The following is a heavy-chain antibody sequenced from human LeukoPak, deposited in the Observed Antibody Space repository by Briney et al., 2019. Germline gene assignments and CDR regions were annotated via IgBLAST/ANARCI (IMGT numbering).Heavy chain of an antibody. Sequence: SQTLSLTCTVSGGSISSYYWSWIRQPPGKGLEWIGYIYYSGSTTDNPSLKSRVTISVDTSKNQFSLKLSSVTAADTAVYYCAREAYGDLLSYFDYWGQGTLVTVSS. CDR2: IYYSGST. D-gene: IGHD4-17*01. CDR1: GGSISSYY. V-gene: IGHV4-59*01. CDR3: AREAYGDLLSYFDY. J-gene: IGHJ4*02.